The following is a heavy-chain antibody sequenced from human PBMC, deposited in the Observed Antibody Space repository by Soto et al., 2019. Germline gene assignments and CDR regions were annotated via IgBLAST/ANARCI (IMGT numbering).Heavy chain of an antibody. CDR3: ARLLGYCSSTSCPPAYDY. D-gene: IGHD2-2*01. V-gene: IGHV1-24*01. Sequence: ASVKVSCKVSGYTLTELSMHWVRQAPGKGLEWMGGFDPEDGETIYSQKFQGRVTITRDTSTSTAYMELSSLRSEDTAVYYCARLLGYCSSTSCPPAYDYWGQGTLVTVSS. CDR1: GYTLTELS. CDR2: FDPEDGET. J-gene: IGHJ4*02.